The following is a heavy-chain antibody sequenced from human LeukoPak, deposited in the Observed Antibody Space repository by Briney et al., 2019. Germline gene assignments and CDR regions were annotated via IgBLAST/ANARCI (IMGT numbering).Heavy chain of an antibody. V-gene: IGHV3-21*01. CDR3: AKGKGPFPGSYFDY. CDR2: ISSSSRYI. D-gene: IGHD2-21*01. Sequence: PGGSLRLSCAASGFTFNTYSMNWVRQAPGKGLEWVSSISSSSRYIYYADSVKGRFTISRDNAKNSLYLQMNNLRAEDTAVYYCAKGKGPFPGSYFDYWGQGTLVTVSS. J-gene: IGHJ4*02. CDR1: GFTFNTYS.